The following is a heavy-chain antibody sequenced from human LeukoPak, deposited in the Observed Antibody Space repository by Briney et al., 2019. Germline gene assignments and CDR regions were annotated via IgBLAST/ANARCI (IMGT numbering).Heavy chain of an antibody. CDR1: GGSISSSSYY. V-gene: IGHV4-39*02. D-gene: IGHD3-22*01. CDR2: IYYSGST. CDR3: AREYGTMIVVVIPLRYFDY. J-gene: IGHJ4*02. Sequence: SETLSLTCTVSGGSISSSSYYWGWIRQPPGKGLEWIGSIYYSGSTYYNPSLKSRVTISVDTSKNQFSLKLSSVTAAVTAVYYCAREYGTMIVVVIPLRYFDYWGQGTLVTVSS.